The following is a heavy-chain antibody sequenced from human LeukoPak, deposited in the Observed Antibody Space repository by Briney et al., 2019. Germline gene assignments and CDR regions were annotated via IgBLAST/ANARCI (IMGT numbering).Heavy chain of an antibody. CDR2: ISYDGSYT. J-gene: IGHJ3*02. D-gene: IGHD2-2*03. CDR1: GFTFSSYG. V-gene: IGHV3-30*18. CDR3: AKVLAIVVVPVATDAFDI. Sequence: PGGSLRLSCAASGFTFSSYGMHWVRQAPGKGLEWVAVISYDGSYTYYADSVKGRFTISRDSSKNTLYLQMNSLRAEDTAVYYCAKVLAIVVVPVATDAFDIWGQGTMVTVSS.